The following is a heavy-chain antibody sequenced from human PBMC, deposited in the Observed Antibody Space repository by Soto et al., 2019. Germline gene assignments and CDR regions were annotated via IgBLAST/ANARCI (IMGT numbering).Heavy chain of an antibody. J-gene: IGHJ6*02. CDR1: RFTFSSYG. CDR3: AKYVAAAGSPFYGMDV. CDR2: ISYDGSNK. V-gene: IGHV3-30*18. D-gene: IGHD6-13*01. Sequence: QVQLVESGGGVVQPGRSLRLSCAASRFTFSSYGMHWVRQAPGKGLEWVAVISYDGSNKYYADSVKGRFTISRDNSKNTLYLQMNSLRGEATAVYYCAKYVAAAGSPFYGMDVWGQGTTVTVSS.